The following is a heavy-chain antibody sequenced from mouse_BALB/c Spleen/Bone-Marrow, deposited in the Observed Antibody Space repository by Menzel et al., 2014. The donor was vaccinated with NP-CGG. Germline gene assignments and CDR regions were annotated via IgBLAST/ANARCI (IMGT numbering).Heavy chain of an antibody. Sequence: LVESGTELVKPGASVKLSCKASGYTFTSYYMLWVKQRPGQGLEWIGEINPSNGGTVFNEKFKSKVTLTVDKSSSTAYIQLSGLTSEDSAVYYCIRSAGTGFAYWGQGTLVTVS. CDR1: GYTFTSYY. CDR3: IRSAGTGFAY. D-gene: IGHD3-3*01. CDR2: INPSNGGT. V-gene: IGHV1-53*01. J-gene: IGHJ3*01.